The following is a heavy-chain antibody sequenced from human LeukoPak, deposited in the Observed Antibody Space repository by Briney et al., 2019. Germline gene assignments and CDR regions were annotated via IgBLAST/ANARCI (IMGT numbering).Heavy chain of an antibody. J-gene: IGHJ6*02. V-gene: IGHV6-1*01. CDR3: ARDLILLNYYDSSGSYYYYYGMDV. CDR2: TYYRSKWYN. CDR1: GDSVSSNSAA. D-gene: IGHD3-22*01. Sequence: SQTLSLTCAISGDSVSSNSAAWNWIRQSPSRGLEWLGRTYYRSKWYNDYAVSVKSRITINPDTSKNQFSLQLNSVTPEDTVVYYCARDLILLNYYDSSGSYYYYYGMDVWGQGTTVTVSS.